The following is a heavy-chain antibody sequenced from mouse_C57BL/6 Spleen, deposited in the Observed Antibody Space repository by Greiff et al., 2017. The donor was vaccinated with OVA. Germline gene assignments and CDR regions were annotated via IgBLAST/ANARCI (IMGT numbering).Heavy chain of an antibody. J-gene: IGHJ2*01. CDR3: ARFDGSFDY. CDR1: GYTFTSYW. Sequence: QVQLKQPGAELVKPRASVKMSCKASGYTFTSYWITWVKQRPGQGLEWIGDIYPGSGSTNYNEKFKSKATLTVDTSSSTAYMQLSSLTSEDSAVYYCARFDGSFDYWGQGTTLTVSS. V-gene: IGHV1-55*01. D-gene: IGHD2-3*01. CDR2: IYPGSGST.